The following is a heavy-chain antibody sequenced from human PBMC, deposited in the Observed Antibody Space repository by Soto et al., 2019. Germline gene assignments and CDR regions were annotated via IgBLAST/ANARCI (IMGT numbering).Heavy chain of an antibody. D-gene: IGHD3-22*01. Sequence: SETLSLTCSVSDDSINSDKYYWGWIRQPPGKGLEWIGSIYYRGNAYYNPSLQTRVTISLDKSKSQFSLKLNSVTAADSAVYFCAGDHGYYDSSGYYSGYFQHWGQGTLVTVSS. J-gene: IGHJ1*01. CDR1: DDSINSDKYY. CDR3: AGDHGYYDSSGYYSGYFQH. CDR2: IYYRGNA. V-gene: IGHV4-39*02.